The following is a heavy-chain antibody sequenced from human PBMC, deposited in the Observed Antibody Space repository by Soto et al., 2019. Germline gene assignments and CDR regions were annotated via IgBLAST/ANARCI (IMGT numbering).Heavy chain of an antibody. CDR1: GASIITDNYF. V-gene: IGHV4-39*01. J-gene: IGHJ4*02. CDR2: ISYSGRT. CDR3: ARHRASDYGGNHHPYYFDR. Sequence: TLSLTCTVSGASIITDNYFWVWIRQSPRRGLELIGSISYSGRTYDNPSLQSRVTISIDASKNQFSLKLTSVTTADTAVYYCARHRASDYGGNHHPYYFDRWGQGALVTVSS. D-gene: IGHD4-17*01.